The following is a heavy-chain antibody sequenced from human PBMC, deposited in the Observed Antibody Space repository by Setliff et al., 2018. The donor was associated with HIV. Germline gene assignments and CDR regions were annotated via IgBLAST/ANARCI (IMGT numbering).Heavy chain of an antibody. CDR3: ATTDYYYYYMDV. D-gene: IGHD4-17*01. J-gene: IGHJ6*03. CDR1: GFTFTNAW. Sequence: GGSLRLSCAASGFTFTNAWMSWVRQAPGKGLEWVGRIKTKTDGGTTDYAAPVKGRFTISRDDSKNTLYLQMNSLKTEDTAVYYCATTDYYYYYMDVWGKGTTVTVS. CDR2: IKTKTDGGTT. V-gene: IGHV3-15*01.